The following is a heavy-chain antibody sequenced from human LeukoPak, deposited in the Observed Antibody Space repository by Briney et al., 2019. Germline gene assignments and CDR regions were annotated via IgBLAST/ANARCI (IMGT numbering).Heavy chain of an antibody. CDR2: IIPIFGTA. D-gene: IGHD3-3*01. CDR1: GGTFSSYA. V-gene: IGHV1-69*05. J-gene: IGHJ4*02. CDR3: ARVRYDFWSGYYSGVDY. Sequence: GASVKVSCKASGGTFSSYAISWVRRAPGQGLEWMGGIIPIFGTADYAQKFQGRVTITTDESTSTAYMELSSLRSEDTAVYYCARVRYDFWSGYYSGVDYWGQGTLVTVSS.